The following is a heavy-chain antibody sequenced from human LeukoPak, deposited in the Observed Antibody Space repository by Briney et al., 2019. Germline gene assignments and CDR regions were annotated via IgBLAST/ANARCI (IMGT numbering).Heavy chain of an antibody. D-gene: IGHD4-17*01. CDR2: IYHSGSP. J-gene: IGHJ2*01. CDR3: ARGRMKTVTRGHFDL. Sequence: KASQTLSLTCAVSGGSITTGNFYWTWVRQPPGKGLEWIGHIYHSGSPNYNPSLKSRILLSVDTSKNQISLNLTSMTAADTAVYYWARGRMKTVTRGHFDLWCSGRLVTVSS. CDR1: GGSITTGNFY. V-gene: IGHV4-30-4*01.